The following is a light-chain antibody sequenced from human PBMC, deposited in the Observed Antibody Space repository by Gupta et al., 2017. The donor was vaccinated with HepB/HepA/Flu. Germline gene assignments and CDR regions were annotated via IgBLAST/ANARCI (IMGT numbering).Light chain of an antibody. Sequence: QSALTQPRSVSRSPAQSASISCPGTSSDVGGYTYVSWYQQPPGKAPKLMTYDVSKRPAGVPDRFFGSKSGNTASLTISGLQAEDEADYYCCSYAGSDTYVFGTGTKVTVL. CDR1: SSDVGGYTY. J-gene: IGLJ1*01. V-gene: IGLV2-11*01. CDR3: CSYAGSDTYV. CDR2: DVS.